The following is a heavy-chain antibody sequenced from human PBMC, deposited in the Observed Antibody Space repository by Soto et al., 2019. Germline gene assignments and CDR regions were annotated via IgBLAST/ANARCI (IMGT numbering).Heavy chain of an antibody. CDR2: TSNSGNSV. CDR1: GFTFNDFF. J-gene: IGHJ5*02. V-gene: IGHV3-11*01. CDR3: ARNTFHWFDP. Sequence: QVQLVESGGDLVKPGGSLRLSCAASGFTFNDFFMTWIRQAPGRGPEWVASTSNSGNSVYYADSVKGRFTVSRDNAQNTLTLQMTDLRADDTAVYYCARNTFHWFDPWGQGTLVTVSS.